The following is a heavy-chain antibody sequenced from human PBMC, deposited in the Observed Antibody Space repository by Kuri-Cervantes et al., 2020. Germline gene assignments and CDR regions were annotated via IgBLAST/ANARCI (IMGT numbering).Heavy chain of an antibody. V-gene: IGHV3-21*01. Sequence: GESLKISCAASGFTFSSYSMNWVRQAPGKGLEWVSSISSSSSYIYYADSVKGRFTISRDNAKNSLYLQMNSLRAEDTAVYYCARRVEWRLGSWLDYWGQGTLATVSS. CDR2: ISSSSSYI. J-gene: IGHJ4*02. CDR1: GFTFSSYS. CDR3: ARRVEWRLGSWLDY. D-gene: IGHD3-3*01.